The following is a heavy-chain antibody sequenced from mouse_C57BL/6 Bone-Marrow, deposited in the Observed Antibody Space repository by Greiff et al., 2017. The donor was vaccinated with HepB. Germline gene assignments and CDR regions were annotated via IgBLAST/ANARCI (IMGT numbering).Heavy chain of an antibody. J-gene: IGHJ4*01. CDR2: IWSGGST. V-gene: IGHV2-2*01. CDR1: GFSLTSYG. Sequence: VQLQQSGPGLVQPSQSLSITCTVSGFSLTSYGVHWVRQSPGKGLEWLGVIWSGGSTDYNAAFISRLSISKDNSKSQVFCKMNSLQADDTAIYYCAAAYYRGYYAMDYWGQGTSVTVSS. D-gene: IGHD2-12*01. CDR3: AAAYYRGYYAMDY.